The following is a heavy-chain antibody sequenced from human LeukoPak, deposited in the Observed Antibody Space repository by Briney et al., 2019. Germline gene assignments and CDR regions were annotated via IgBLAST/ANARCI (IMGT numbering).Heavy chain of an antibody. CDR2: IIPIFGTA. Sequence: GASVKVSCKASGGTFSSYAISWVRQAPGQGLEWMGRIIPIFGTANYAQKFQGRVTITTDESTSTAYMELSSMRSEDTAVYYCASYGGYGCNYFDYWGQGTLVTVSS. D-gene: IGHD5-18*01. CDR3: ASYGGYGCNYFDY. CDR1: GGTFSSYA. V-gene: IGHV1-69*05. J-gene: IGHJ4*02.